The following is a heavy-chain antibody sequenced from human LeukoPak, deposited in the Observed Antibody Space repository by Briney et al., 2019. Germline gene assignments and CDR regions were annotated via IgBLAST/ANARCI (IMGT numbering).Heavy chain of an antibody. V-gene: IGHV3-66*03. J-gene: IGHJ1*01. D-gene: IGHD6-19*01. CDR2: ISSSGT. CDR3: ARDSPRAVADNPEYFQH. CDR1: GFAVSSNY. Sequence: PGGSLRLSCAASGFAVSSNYMNWVRQAPGKGLEWVSGISSSGTYYRNSVKGRFTMSRDNSKNTLYLHMNSLRAEDTAVYYCARDSPRAVADNPEYFQHWGQGTLVTVSS.